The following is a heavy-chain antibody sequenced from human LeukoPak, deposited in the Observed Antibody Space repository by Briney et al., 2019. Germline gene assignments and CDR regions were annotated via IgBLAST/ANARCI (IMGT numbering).Heavy chain of an antibody. D-gene: IGHD2-15*01. V-gene: IGHV3-30*02. CDR1: GLIFSNYG. J-gene: IGHJ4*02. Sequence: GGSLRLSCAASGLIFSNYGLHWVRQAPGKGLEWVAFIRYDGSNEYYADSVKGRFTISRDDSKNTLYLEMNNLATEDTAVYFCAKLPYCSGGACYSAHFDFWGQGTLVTVSS. CDR2: IRYDGSNE. CDR3: AKLPYCSGGACYSAHFDF.